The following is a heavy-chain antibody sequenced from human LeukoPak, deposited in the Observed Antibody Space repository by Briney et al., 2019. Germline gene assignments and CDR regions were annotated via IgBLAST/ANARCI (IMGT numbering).Heavy chain of an antibody. CDR1: GFTFSSYS. D-gene: IGHD2-2*01. Sequence: GGSLRLSCAASGFTFSSYSMNWVRQAPGKGLEWVSSISSSSSYIYYADSVKGRFTISRDNAKNSLYLQMNSLRAEDTAVYYCAREGDIVVVPAAPFGAFDIWGQGTMVTVSS. J-gene: IGHJ3*02. CDR3: AREGDIVVVPAAPFGAFDI. V-gene: IGHV3-21*01. CDR2: ISSSSSYI.